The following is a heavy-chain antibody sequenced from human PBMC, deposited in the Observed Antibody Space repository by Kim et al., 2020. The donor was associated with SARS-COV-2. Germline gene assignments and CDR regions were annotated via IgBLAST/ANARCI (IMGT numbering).Heavy chain of an antibody. CDR2: INEDGSET. D-gene: IGHD3-9*01. V-gene: IGHV3-7*01. J-gene: IGHJ6*02. Sequence: GGSLRLSCVASGFTFNSHWMSWVRQAPGKGLEWVANINEDGSETYNVDSVKGRFTISRDNGKHSLSLQMNSLRGEDTAVYYCARRLKSPVILTGYWLSHFYGRDVWGQGTTLTVS. CDR3: ARRLKSPVILTGYWLSHFYGRDV. CDR1: GFTFNSHW.